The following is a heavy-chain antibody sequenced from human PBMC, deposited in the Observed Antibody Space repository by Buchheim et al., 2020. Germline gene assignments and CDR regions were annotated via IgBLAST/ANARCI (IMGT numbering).Heavy chain of an antibody. J-gene: IGHJ6*02. CDR3: ARALKLVVVGTPYYYYYGMDV. CDR1: GYTFTSYD. D-gene: IGHD2-15*01. V-gene: IGHV1-8*01. CDR2: MNPNSGNT. Sequence: QVQLVQSGAEVKKPGASVKVSCKASGYTFTSYDINWVRQATGQGLEWMGWMNPNSGNTGYAQKFQGRVTMTRNTSISTAYMELSSLRSEDTAVYYCARALKLVVVGTPYYYYYGMDVWGQGTT.